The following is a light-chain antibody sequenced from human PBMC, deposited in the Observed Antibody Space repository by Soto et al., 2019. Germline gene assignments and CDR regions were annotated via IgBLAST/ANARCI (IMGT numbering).Light chain of an antibody. Sequence: SALTQRASVSGSPGQSITISCTGTSRDVGAYDYVSWYLQYPDKAPQLLIYYVDHRPSGVSSRFSGSKSGNTASLTISGLQAEDEGDYYCCSYADGSIYFFGTGTKVTVL. CDR1: SRDVGAYDY. V-gene: IGLV2-14*03. J-gene: IGLJ1*01. CDR3: CSYADGSIYF. CDR2: YVD.